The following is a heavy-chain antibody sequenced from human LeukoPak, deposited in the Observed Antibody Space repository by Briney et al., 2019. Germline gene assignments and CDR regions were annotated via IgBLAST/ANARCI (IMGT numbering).Heavy chain of an antibody. Sequence: GGALRLSCAASGFTFSRYSMIGVRQAPGKGLEGVSSISISSCYIYYADSVKGRSTISRDNAKNLLYLQMNSLRAEDTAVYYCARVDCTNGVCYYRAGYYYYMDVWGKGTTVTVSS. J-gene: IGHJ6*03. CDR1: GFTFSRYS. CDR2: ISISSCYI. CDR3: ARVDCTNGVCYYRAGYYYYMDV. V-gene: IGHV3-21*01. D-gene: IGHD2-8*01.